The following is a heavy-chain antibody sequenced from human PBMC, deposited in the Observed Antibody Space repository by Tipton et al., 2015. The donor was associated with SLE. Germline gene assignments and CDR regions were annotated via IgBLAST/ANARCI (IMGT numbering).Heavy chain of an antibody. D-gene: IGHD2-15*01. CDR3: ARDRVVDGMDV. CDR1: GYVFIGYY. CDR2: INPNAGDT. J-gene: IGHJ6*02. Sequence: QLVQSGAEVKKPGASVKVSCKTSGYVFIGYYIHWVRQAPGPGLEWMGWINPNAGDTNYAPKFRGRVTMTRDTSINTAYMELSDLKSDDTAVYYCARDRVVDGMDVWGQGTTVTVSS. V-gene: IGHV1-2*02.